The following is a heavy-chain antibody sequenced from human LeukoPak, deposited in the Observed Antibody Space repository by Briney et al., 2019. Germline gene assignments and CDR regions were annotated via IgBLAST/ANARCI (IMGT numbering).Heavy chain of an antibody. CDR3: AKEIQPELDYFDY. V-gene: IGHV4-39*01. J-gene: IGHJ4*02. CDR2: IYYSGST. CDR1: GGSISSSSYY. D-gene: IGHD5-18*01. Sequence: SETLSLTCTVSGGSISSSSYYWGWIRQPPGKGLEWIGSIYYSGSTYYNPSLKSRVTISVDTSKNQFSLKLSSVTAADTAVYYCAKEIQPELDYFDYWGQGTLVTVSS.